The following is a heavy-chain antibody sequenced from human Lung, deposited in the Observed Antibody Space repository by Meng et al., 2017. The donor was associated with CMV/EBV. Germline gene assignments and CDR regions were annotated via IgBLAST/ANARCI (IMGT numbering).Heavy chain of an antibody. V-gene: IGHV3-30-3*01. D-gene: IGHD6-6*01. J-gene: IGHJ6*02. Sequence: GGSXRLXCAASGFXFSSYAMHWVRQAPGKGLEWVAVISYDGSNKYYADSVKGRFTISRDNSKNTLYLQMNSLRAEDTAVYYCARDSGSSSFYYYYGMDVWXQGTXVTVSS. CDR1: GFXFSSYA. CDR2: ISYDGSNK. CDR3: ARDSGSSSFYYYYGMDV.